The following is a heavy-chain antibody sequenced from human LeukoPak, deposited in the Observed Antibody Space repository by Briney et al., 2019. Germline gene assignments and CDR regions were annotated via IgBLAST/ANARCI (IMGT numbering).Heavy chain of an antibody. CDR1: GFTFSSYG. CDR3: ARDLRSSGYYAFDY. CDR2: ISSSSSYV. J-gene: IGHJ4*02. Sequence: GGSLRLSCAASGFTFSSYGMNWVRQAPGKGLEWVSFISSSSSYVYYADSVKGRFTISRDNAKNSLYLQMNSLRAEDTAVYYCARDLRSSGYYAFDYWGQGTLVTVSS. V-gene: IGHV3-21*01. D-gene: IGHD3-22*01.